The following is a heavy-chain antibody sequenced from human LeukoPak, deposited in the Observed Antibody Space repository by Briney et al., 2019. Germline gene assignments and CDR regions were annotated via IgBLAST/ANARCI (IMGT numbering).Heavy chain of an antibody. CDR2: ISGSGGST. D-gene: IGHD2-21*01. Sequence: GGSLRLSCAASGFTFSSYAMSWVRQAPGKGLEWVSAISGSGGSTYYADSVKGRFTISRDNSKDTLYLQMNSLRAEDTAVYYCARDWSIFLTSDYWGQGTLVTVSS. J-gene: IGHJ4*02. V-gene: IGHV3-23*01. CDR1: GFTFSSYA. CDR3: ARDWSIFLTSDY.